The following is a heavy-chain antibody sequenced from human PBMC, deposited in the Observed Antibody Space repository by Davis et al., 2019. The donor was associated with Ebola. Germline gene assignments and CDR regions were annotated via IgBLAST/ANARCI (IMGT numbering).Heavy chain of an antibody. CDR2: ISSSGDII. V-gene: IGHV3-48*03. D-gene: IGHD3-10*01. CDR1: GFTFSNYE. Sequence: GESLKISCAGSGFTFSNYEMNWVRQAPGKGLEWVSYISSSGDIIYYADSVKGRFTISRDNAKNALYLQMNSLSGEDTGVYYCARFEVRGLIRFQYYGMDVWGQGTTVTVS. J-gene: IGHJ6*02. CDR3: ARFEVRGLIRFQYYGMDV.